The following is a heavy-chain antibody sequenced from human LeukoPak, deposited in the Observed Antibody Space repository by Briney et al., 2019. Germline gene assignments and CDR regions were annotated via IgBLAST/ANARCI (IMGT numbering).Heavy chain of an antibody. CDR2: IYHSGST. D-gene: IGHD3-10*01. V-gene: IGHV4-38-2*02. CDR1: GYSISSGYY. Sequence: SETLSLTCTVSGYSISSGYYWGWILQPPGKGLEWIVSIYHSGSTYYNPSLKSRVTISVDTSKNQFSLKLSSVTAADTAVYYCARVQRITMVRAIFDYWGQGTLVTVSS. J-gene: IGHJ4*02. CDR3: ARVQRITMVRAIFDY.